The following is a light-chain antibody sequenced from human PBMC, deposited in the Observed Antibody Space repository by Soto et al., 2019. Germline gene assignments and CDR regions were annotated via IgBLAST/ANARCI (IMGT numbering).Light chain of an antibody. CDR3: QQYGRT. J-gene: IGKJ1*01. CDR2: DAS. Sequence: EIVLTQSPGTLSLSPGERATLSCRVSQSVGSYLAWYQHKAGQAPRLLIYDASSRVTGIPDRFSGSGSGTDFTLTISRLEPEDSAVYYCQQYGRTFGQGTKVEIK. CDR1: QSVGSY. V-gene: IGKV3-20*01.